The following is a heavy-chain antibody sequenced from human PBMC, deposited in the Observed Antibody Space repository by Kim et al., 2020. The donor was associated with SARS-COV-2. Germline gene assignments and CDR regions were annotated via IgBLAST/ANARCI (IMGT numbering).Heavy chain of an antibody. CDR2: IWYDGSNK. J-gene: IGHJ6*02. Sequence: GGSLRLSCAASGFTFSSYGMHWVRQAPGKGLEWVAVIWYDGSNKYYADSVKGRFTISRDNSKNTLYLQMNSLRAEDTAVYYCAKDLRVTGRMDVWGQGTTVTVSS. CDR1: GFTFSSYG. V-gene: IGHV3-33*06. CDR3: AKDLRVTGRMDV. D-gene: IGHD2-21*02.